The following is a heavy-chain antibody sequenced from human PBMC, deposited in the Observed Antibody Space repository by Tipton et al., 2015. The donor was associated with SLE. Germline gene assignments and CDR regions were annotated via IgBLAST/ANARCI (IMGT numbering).Heavy chain of an antibody. Sequence: TLSLTCTVSGGSISNYYWTWIRQPPGGGLEWIGYVYNSGSVSYNPSLKSRVTMSLDKSKNQFSLKMTSATAADTAVYYCASPGGGITMVRGVRYFDLWGRGTLVTVSS. CDR1: GGSISNYY. J-gene: IGHJ2*01. CDR3: ASPGGGITMVRGVRYFDL. CDR2: VYNSGSV. D-gene: IGHD3-10*01. V-gene: IGHV4-59*01.